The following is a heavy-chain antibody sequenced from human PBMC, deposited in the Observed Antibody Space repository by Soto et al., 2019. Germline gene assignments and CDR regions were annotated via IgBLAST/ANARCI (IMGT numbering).Heavy chain of an antibody. J-gene: IGHJ4*02. CDR3: ERPIGPNIFDY. Sequence: PGGSLRLSGSASVFTFISYDMHWGRQGPGKGLEWVSAIGTAGDTNYAGSVKGRFTISRENANNSLYLQMNSLRAGDTAIYFCERPIGPNIFDYWGQGTLVTVSS. V-gene: IGHV3-13*04. CDR1: VFTFISYD. D-gene: IGHD3-22*01. CDR2: IGTAGDT.